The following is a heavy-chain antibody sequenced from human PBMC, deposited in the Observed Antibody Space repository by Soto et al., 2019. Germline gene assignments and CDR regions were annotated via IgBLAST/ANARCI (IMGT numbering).Heavy chain of an antibody. CDR1: GFDFSDFS. J-gene: IGHJ6*02. D-gene: IGHD4-17*01. CDR2: ITSSGSSK. Sequence: PGGSLRLSCAVSGFDFSDFSMSWIRRAPGKVLEYVSHITSSGSSKYYADSVRGRFTISRDNAKNSLYLQMNSLRAEDTAVYYCARVQGDAYGDPEDYYDGMAVWGQGTAVTVSS. CDR3: ARVQGDAYGDPEDYYDGMAV. V-gene: IGHV3-11*01.